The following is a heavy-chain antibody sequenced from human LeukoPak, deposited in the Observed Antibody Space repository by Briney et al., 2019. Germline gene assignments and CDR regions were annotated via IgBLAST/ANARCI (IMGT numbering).Heavy chain of an antibody. V-gene: IGHV3-9*01. D-gene: IGHD5-12*01. CDR3: ARGPYGGYERGWFDP. CDR1: GFKFNDHA. CDR2: ISWNSASL. J-gene: IGHJ5*02. Sequence: GGSLRLSCAASGFKFNDHAMHWIRQVPGKGLEWVSGISWNSASLGYADSVKGRVTISRDNAKNSLYLQMNSLRLEDTALYYCARGPYGGYERGWFDPWGQGTLVTVSS.